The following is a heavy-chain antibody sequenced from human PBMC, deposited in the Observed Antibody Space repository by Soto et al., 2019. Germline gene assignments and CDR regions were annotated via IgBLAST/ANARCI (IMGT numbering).Heavy chain of an antibody. Sequence: SETLSLTYSVSGGSIRTPNYYWGWIRQPPGKGLEWIGTLYYRGATDYNPSLKSRVTISVDTSKNQLSLNVTSVTAADTAVYYCFGVLVATFDYWGQGTPVT. J-gene: IGHJ4*01. CDR2: LYYRGAT. V-gene: IGHV4-39*01. CDR1: GGSIRTPNYY. CDR3: FGVLVATFDY. D-gene: IGHD3-3*01.